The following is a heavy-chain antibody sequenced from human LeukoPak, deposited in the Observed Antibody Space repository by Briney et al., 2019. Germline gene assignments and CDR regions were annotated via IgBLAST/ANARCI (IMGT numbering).Heavy chain of an antibody. J-gene: IGHJ5*02. CDR2: IWSDATNQ. V-gene: IGHV3-33*03. CDR3: AKYDQRGFDYSNSLEH. D-gene: IGHD4-11*01. CDR1: GFTFSHFG. Sequence: PGTSLTLSCETSGFTFSHFGMYWLRQAPGKGLEWVTVIWSDATNQYYADSEKGRFTISRDNFKRTVSLEMDGLRAEDTAVYYCAKYDQRGFDYSNSLEHWGQGSLVIVSS.